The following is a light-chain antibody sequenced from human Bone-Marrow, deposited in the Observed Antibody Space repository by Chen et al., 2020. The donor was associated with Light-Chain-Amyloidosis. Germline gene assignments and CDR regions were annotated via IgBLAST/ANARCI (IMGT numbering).Light chain of an antibody. V-gene: IGLV2-23*02. CDR1: SSDGGSYNL. CDR2: EVS. Sequence: QSALTQPASVSGSPGQSLTISCTGTSSDGGSYNLVSWYQQHPGKAPKLMIYEVSKRPSGVSNRFSGAKAGNTASLTISGLQAEDEADYYCCSYAGSSTWVFGGGTKLTVL. CDR3: CSYAGSSTWV. J-gene: IGLJ3*02.